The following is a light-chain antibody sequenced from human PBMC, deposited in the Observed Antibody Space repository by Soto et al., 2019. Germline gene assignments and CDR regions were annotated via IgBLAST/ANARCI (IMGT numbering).Light chain of an antibody. V-gene: IGKV1-39*01. Sequence: DIQMAPSPYSLSASVGAIATITCRASQSISNYLNWYQQRPGKAPKLLIYRASSLPSGVPSKFSGSGSGTDFTLTISVLQPEDSATYYCQQTYKTPLTFGQGTKVDIK. CDR2: RAS. J-gene: IGKJ1*01. CDR3: QQTYKTPLT. CDR1: QSISNY.